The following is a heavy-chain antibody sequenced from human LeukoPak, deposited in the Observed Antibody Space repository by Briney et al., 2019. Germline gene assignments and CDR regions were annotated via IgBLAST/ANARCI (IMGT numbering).Heavy chain of an antibody. CDR2: IHKNAIT. CDR1: GFTVSSNY. Sequence: GGSLRLSCAASGFTVSSNYMTWVRQAPGKGLEWVSVIHKNAITYYADTVKGRFTISRDNSKNTLYLQMNSLRAEDTAVYYCAKDRVRSSGWRSYFDYWGQGTLVTVSS. D-gene: IGHD6-19*01. CDR3: AKDRVRSSGWRSYFDY. V-gene: IGHV3-66*03. J-gene: IGHJ4*02.